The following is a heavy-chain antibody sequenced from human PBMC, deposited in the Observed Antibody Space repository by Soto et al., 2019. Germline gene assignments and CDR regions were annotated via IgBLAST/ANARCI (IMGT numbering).Heavy chain of an antibody. Sequence: SLRLSCAASGFTFSDYSMHWVRQAPGKGLEWLAIMSHDGNNKYYADSVKGRFTISRDISKSTVYVEMNSLRAEDTAVYYCARSKYSYGPGSQCYYWGRGTQVTVSS. CDR2: MSHDGNNK. J-gene: IGHJ4*02. CDR1: GFTFSDYS. D-gene: IGHD3-10*01. CDR3: ARSKYSYGPGSQCYY. V-gene: IGHV3-30-3*01.